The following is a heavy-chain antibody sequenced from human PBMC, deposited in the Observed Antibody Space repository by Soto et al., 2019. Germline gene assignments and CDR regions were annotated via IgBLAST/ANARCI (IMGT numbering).Heavy chain of an antibody. CDR3: ARDLWGYCGTDCYPLDV. D-gene: IGHD2-21*02. V-gene: IGHV4-59*01. J-gene: IGHJ6*02. CDR1: GGSISSSY. Sequence: SETLSLTCTVSGGSISSSYWSWIRQPPGKGLEWIGYIYFRGTTNYNPSFKSRVTISVDTSKNQFSLKLNSVTAADTAVYYCARDLWGYCGTDCYPLDVWGQGTTVTVSS. CDR2: IYFRGTT.